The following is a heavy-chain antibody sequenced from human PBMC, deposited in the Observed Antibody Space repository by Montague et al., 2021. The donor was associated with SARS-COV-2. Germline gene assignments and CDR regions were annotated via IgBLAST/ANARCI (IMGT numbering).Heavy chain of an antibody. D-gene: IGHD3-10*01. CDR2: IYHSGST. Sequence: SETLSLTCTVSGYSISSGYYWGWIRQPPGKGLEWIGSIYHSGSTYYNPSLKSRVTISVDTSKNQFSLKLSSVTAADTAVYYCARDCYDYGSGSYQRWFDPWGQGTLVTASS. V-gene: IGHV4-38-2*02. CDR3: ARDCYDYGSGSYQRWFDP. CDR1: GYSISSGYY. J-gene: IGHJ5*02.